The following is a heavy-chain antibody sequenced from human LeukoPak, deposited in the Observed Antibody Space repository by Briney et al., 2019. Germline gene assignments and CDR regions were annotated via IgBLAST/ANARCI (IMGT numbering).Heavy chain of an antibody. CDR3: ASRERNYYYYYYMDA. Sequence: SGTLSLTCAVYGGSFSGYYWNWIRQPPGKGLEWIGEINHSGSTNYNPSLKSRVTISVDTSKNQFSLKLSSVTAADTAVYYCASRERNYYYYYYMDAWGKGTTVTVSS. D-gene: IGHD1-26*01. CDR1: GGSFSGYY. V-gene: IGHV4-34*01. CDR2: INHSGST. J-gene: IGHJ6*03.